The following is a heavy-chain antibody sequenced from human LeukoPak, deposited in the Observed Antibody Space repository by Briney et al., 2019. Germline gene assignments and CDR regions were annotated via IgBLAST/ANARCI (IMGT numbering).Heavy chain of an antibody. CDR2: FSWNSGSI. CDR1: GFTFDDYA. V-gene: IGHV3-9*01. J-gene: IGHJ3*02. Sequence: GRSLRLSCAASGFTFDDYAMHWVRQAPGKGLEWVSGFSWNSGSIGYADSVKGRFTISRDNAKNSLYLQMNSLRAEDTALYYCAKDIAAAGTDDAFDIWGQGTMVTVSS. D-gene: IGHD6-13*01. CDR3: AKDIAAAGTDDAFDI.